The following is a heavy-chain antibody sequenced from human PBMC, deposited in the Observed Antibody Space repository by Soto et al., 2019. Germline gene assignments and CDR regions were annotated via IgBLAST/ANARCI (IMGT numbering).Heavy chain of an antibody. Sequence: GGSLRLSCVASGFTFSRYGMHWVRQAPGEGLEWLAVIVNDGSNRDHADSVKGRFTISRDNSKNTLYLQMNSLGVEDTAMYYCARDDDYEANGLDYWGQGTLVTVSS. D-gene: IGHD4-17*01. CDR2: IVNDGSNR. CDR1: GFTFSRYG. J-gene: IGHJ4*02. V-gene: IGHV3-33*01. CDR3: ARDDDYEANGLDY.